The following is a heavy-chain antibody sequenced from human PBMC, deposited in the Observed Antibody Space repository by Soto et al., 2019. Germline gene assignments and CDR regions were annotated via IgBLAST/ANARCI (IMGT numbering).Heavy chain of an antibody. V-gene: IGHV3-30-3*01. J-gene: IGHJ5*02. CDR3: VRGNRIFTPRSPFAP. CDR2: ISYDGDTQ. D-gene: IGHD3-3*02. CDR1: EFDFSNFA. Sequence: QVQLEESGGGVVQPGRSLRLSCAASEFDFSNFAMHWVRQAPGKGLEWMAVISYDGDTQYYADSAKGRFTISRDNSKNTLYVQKNSLAAEDTAVYYCVRGNRIFTPRSPFAPWGQGTLVSVSS.